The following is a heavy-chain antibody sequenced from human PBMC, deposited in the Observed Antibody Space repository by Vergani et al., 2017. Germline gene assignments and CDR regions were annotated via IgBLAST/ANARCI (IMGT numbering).Heavy chain of an antibody. J-gene: IGHJ4*02. V-gene: IGHV1-46*02. D-gene: IGHD6-19*01. CDR1: GYTFNSYY. Sequence: QVQLVQSGAEVKKPGASVKVSCKASGYTFNSYYMHWVRQAPGQGLEWMGIIKPSGGNTRYAQKFQGRVTMTMGTSTSPVYMELSSLGSEDTAVYYCARDKGIAVAGTPFDYWGQGTLVTVSS. CDR2: IKPSGGNT. CDR3: ARDKGIAVAGTPFDY.